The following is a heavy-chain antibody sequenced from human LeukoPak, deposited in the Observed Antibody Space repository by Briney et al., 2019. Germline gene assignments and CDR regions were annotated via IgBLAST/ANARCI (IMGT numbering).Heavy chain of an antibody. D-gene: IGHD5-18*01. CDR1: GFTFSSYA. V-gene: IGHV3-23*01. Sequence: GGSLRLSCAASGFTFSSYAMSWVRQAPGKGLGWVSAISGSGGSTYYADSVKGRFTISRDNSKNTLYLQMNSLRAEDTAVYYCAKDRKGLYSYGLFDIWGQGTMVTVSS. CDR2: ISGSGGST. J-gene: IGHJ3*02. CDR3: AKDRKGLYSYGLFDI.